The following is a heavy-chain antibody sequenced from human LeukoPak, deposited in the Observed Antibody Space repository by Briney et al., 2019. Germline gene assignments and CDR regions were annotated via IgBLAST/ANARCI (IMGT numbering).Heavy chain of an antibody. V-gene: IGHV4-59*01. CDR1: GDSISSYY. J-gene: IGHJ3*01. CDR2: IYYSGRT. Sequence: PSETLSLSCTVSGDSISSYYWSWIRQPPRKGLEWIGYIYYSGRTNYNPAHKSQGTITIYTPRNQISLRLSSVTAADTAVYYCARDPITLIPSPHAFDFWGQGTLVTVSS. CDR3: ARDPITLIPSPHAFDF. D-gene: IGHD3-22*01.